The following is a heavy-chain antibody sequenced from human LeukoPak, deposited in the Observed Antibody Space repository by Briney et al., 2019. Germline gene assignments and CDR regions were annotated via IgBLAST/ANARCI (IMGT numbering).Heavy chain of an antibody. CDR1: GYTFTSYD. V-gene: IGHV1-8*01. CDR2: MNPNSGNI. Sequence: ASVKVSCKASGYTFTSYDINWVRQAPGQGLEWMGWMNPNSGNIGYAQRFQGRVTMTRDTSINTAYMELSSLRSDDTAVYYCVRVFGGYDNWGQGTLVTVSS. J-gene: IGHJ4*02. CDR3: VRVFGGYDN. D-gene: IGHD2-15*01.